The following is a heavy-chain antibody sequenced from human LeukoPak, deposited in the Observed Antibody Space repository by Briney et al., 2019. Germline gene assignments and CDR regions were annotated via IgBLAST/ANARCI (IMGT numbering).Heavy chain of an antibody. J-gene: IGHJ4*02. D-gene: IGHD2-15*01. CDR3: ARGLYCSGGNCYGSYYFDY. CDR1: GFTFSSYS. V-gene: IGHV3-64*01. Sequence: GGSLRLSCAASGFTFSSYSMHWVRQAPGKGLEFVSAINYNGRSTYYENSVRGRFTISRDNSKNTLYLQMGSLRAEDMAVYYCARGLYCSGGNCYGSYYFDYWGQGTLVTVSS. CDR2: INYNGRST.